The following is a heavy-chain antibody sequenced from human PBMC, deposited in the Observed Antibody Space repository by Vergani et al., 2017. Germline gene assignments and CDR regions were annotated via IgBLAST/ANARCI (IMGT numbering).Heavy chain of an antibody. CDR2: IIPIFGTA. D-gene: IGHD3-22*01. J-gene: IGHJ4*02. CDR3: ARLPYYYDSSGYYHFDY. CDR1: GGTFSSYA. Sequence: QVQLVQSGAEVKKPGSSVKVSCKASGGTFSSYAISWVRQAPGQGLEWMGGIIPIFGTANYAQKFQGRVTITADESTSTAYMELSSLRSEDTAVYYCARLPYYYDSSGYYHFDYWGQGTLVTVSS. V-gene: IGHV1-69*01.